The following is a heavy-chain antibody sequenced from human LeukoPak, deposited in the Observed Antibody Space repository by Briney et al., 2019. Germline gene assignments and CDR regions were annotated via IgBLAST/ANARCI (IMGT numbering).Heavy chain of an antibody. D-gene: IGHD5-24*01. Sequence: SETLSLTCTVSGGSISSYYWSWIRQPPGQGLEWIGYIYYSGSTNYNPSLKSRVTISVDTSKNQFSLKLSSVTAADTAVSYCARRSTGGRVFDICGQGTMVTVST. CDR1: GGSISSYY. J-gene: IGHJ3*02. CDR3: ARRSTGGRVFDI. V-gene: IGHV4-59*01. CDR2: IYYSGST.